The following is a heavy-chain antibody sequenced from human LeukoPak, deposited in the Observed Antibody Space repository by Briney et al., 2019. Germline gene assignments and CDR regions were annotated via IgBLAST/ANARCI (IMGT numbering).Heavy chain of an antibody. Sequence: GASVKVSCKASEYTFTSYYIHWVRQAPGQGLEWMGIIYPSGGSTSYAQKFQGRVTMTRDTSTSTVYMELSSLRSEDTAVYYCARRSITVADPFDYWGQGTLVTVSS. V-gene: IGHV1-46*01. D-gene: IGHD6-19*01. J-gene: IGHJ4*02. CDR3: ARRSITVADPFDY. CDR1: EYTFTSYY. CDR2: IYPSGGST.